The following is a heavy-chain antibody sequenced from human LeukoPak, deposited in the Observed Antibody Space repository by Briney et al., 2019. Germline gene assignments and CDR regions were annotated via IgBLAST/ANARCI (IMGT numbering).Heavy chain of an antibody. CDR1: GGSISSYY. J-gene: IGHJ4*02. V-gene: IGHV4-59*08. D-gene: IGHD3-9*01. CDR3: ARQVRYFGNAPDY. Sequence: SETLSLTCTVSGGSISSYYWSWIRQPPGKGLEWIGYIYYSGSTNYNPSLKSRVTISVDTSKNQFSLELSSVTAADTAVYYCARQVRYFGNAPDYWGQGTLVTVSS. CDR2: IYYSGST.